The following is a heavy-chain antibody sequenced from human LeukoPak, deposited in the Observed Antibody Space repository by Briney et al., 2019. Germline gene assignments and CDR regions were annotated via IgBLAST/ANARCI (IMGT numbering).Heavy chain of an antibody. J-gene: IGHJ5*02. CDR3: ARASYRFDP. V-gene: IGHV1-46*01. Sequence: ASVKVSCKASGYTFTSYYMHWVRQAPGQGLEWMGIINPSGGSTSYAQKFQGRVTMTRNTSISTAYMELSSLRSEDTAVYYCARASYRFDPWGQGTLVTVSS. D-gene: IGHD1-14*01. CDR1: GYTFTSYY. CDR2: INPSGGST.